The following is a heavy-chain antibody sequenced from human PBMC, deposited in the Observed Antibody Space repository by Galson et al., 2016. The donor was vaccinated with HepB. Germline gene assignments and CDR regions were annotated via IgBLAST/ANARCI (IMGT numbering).Heavy chain of an antibody. CDR1: GYSFNDYW. D-gene: IGHD1-26*01. Sequence: QSGAEVKKPGESLKISCKGSGYSFNDYWIGWVRQMPGKGLEWMGIIYPGDSETRYSPSFEGQVTISADKSVSSAYLQWSSLEASDAAMYYCARFSGSYRSAVDTWGQGTVVTVSS. CDR3: ARFSGSYRSAVDT. V-gene: IGHV5-51*01. J-gene: IGHJ3*02. CDR2: IYPGDSET.